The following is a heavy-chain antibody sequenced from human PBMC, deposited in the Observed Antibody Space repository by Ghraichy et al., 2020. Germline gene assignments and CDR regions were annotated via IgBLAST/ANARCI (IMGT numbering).Heavy chain of an antibody. CDR3: ARATYNWNLYFQH. CDR1: GGSISSYY. D-gene: IGHD1-7*01. CDR2: IYYSGST. V-gene: IGHV4-59*01. Sequence: SETLSLTCTVSGGSISSYYWSWIRQPPGKGLEWIGYIYYSGSTNYNPSLKSRVTISVDTSKNQFSLKLSSVTAADTAVYYCARATYNWNLYFQHWGQGTLVTVSS. J-gene: IGHJ1*01.